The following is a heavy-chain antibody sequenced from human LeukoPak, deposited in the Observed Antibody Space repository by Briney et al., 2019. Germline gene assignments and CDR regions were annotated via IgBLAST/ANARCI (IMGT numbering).Heavy chain of an antibody. D-gene: IGHD3-3*01. CDR2: MNPNSGNT. CDR1: GYTFTSYG. V-gene: IGHV1-8*03. Sequence: ASVKVSCKASGYTFTSYGINWVRQATGQGLEWMGWMNPNSGNTGHAQKFQGRVTITRNTSISTAYMELSSLRSEDTAVYYCARVASDFWSGYYRGGAFDYWGQGTLVTVSS. J-gene: IGHJ4*02. CDR3: ARVASDFWSGYYRGGAFDY.